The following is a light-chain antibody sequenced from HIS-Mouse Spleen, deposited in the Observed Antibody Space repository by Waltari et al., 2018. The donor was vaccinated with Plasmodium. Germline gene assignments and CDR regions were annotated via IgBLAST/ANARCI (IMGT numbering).Light chain of an antibody. Sequence: SYELTQPPSVSVSPGQTARITCSGDALPKQYAYWYQQKPGQAPVLVIYKDSGRPSGISERFSGSSSGTTVTLTISGVQAEDEADYYWQSADSSGTPNWVFGGGTKLTVL. J-gene: IGLJ3*02. CDR1: ALPKQY. CDR3: QSADSSGTPNWV. CDR2: KDS. V-gene: IGLV3-25*03.